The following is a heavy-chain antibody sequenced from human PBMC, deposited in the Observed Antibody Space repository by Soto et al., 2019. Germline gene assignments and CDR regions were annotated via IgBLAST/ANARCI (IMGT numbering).Heavy chain of an antibody. V-gene: IGHV3-13*05. CDR3: ARTDRDFYGLDV. CDR2: ISAAGDP. J-gene: IGHJ6*02. Sequence: EVQLVESGGGLVQPGGSLRLSCEASGFTFRNYDMHWVRQGTGKGLEWVSGISAAGDPDYADSVEGRFTISRENAQTSFFLQMNSLKVVDTAVYYCARTDRDFYGLDVWGQGTTVIV. CDR1: GFTFRNYD.